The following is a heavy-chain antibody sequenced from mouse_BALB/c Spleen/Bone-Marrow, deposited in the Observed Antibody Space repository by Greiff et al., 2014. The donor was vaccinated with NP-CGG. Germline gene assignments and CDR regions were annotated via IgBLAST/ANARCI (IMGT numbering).Heavy chain of an antibody. V-gene: IGHV2-2*02. CDR1: GFSLTSYG. J-gene: IGHJ3*01. CDR3: ARRGYAWFAY. CDR2: IWSGGST. Sequence: VKLQESGPGLVQPSQSLSITCTVSGFSLTSYGVHWVRQSPGKGLEWLGVIWSGGSTDCNAAFISRLSISKDNSKSQVFFKMNSLQANDTAIYYCARRGYAWFAYWGQGTLVTVSA. D-gene: IGHD2-2*01.